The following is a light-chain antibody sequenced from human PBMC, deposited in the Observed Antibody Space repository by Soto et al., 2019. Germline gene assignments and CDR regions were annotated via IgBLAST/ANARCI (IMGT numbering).Light chain of an antibody. CDR2: AAS. V-gene: IGKV1-17*03. Sequence: DIQMTQSPSAMSASVGDRVTITCRASQDINKYLVWFQQKPGTVPKRLIYAASSLQSGVPSRFSGSRSGTEFTLTISSLQPEDFATYYCLQHNSYPLTFGGGTKVEIK. J-gene: IGKJ4*01. CDR3: LQHNSYPLT. CDR1: QDINKY.